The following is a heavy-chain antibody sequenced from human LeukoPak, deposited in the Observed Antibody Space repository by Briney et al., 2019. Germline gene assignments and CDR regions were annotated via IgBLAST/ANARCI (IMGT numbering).Heavy chain of an antibody. CDR1: GGSISSYY. CDR2: IYYSGST. V-gene: IGHV4-59*01. J-gene: IGHJ4*02. D-gene: IGHD3-16*01. Sequence: PSETLSLTCTVSGGSISSYYWSWIRQPPGKGLGWIGYIYYSGSTNYNPSLKSRVTISVDTSKNQFSLKLSSVTAADTAVYYCASPLAIWGNYFDYWGQGTLVTVSS. CDR3: ASPLAIWGNYFDY.